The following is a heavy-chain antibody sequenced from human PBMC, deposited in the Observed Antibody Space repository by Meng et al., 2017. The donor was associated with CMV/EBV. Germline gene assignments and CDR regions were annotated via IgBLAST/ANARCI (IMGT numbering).Heavy chain of an antibody. D-gene: IGHD1-1*01. CDR1: GFTFSDYY. CDR3: ARFVKDTSTWYSNYFDH. J-gene: IGHJ4*02. CDR2: ISDSGDAK. Sequence: GGSLRLSCAASGFTFSDYYMSWIRQAPGKGLEWVSYISDSGDAKFYGDSVKGRFTISRDNAKRSIFLQLNSLGADDTAVYYCARFVKDTSTWYSNYFDHWGQGTLVTVSS. V-gene: IGHV3-11*04.